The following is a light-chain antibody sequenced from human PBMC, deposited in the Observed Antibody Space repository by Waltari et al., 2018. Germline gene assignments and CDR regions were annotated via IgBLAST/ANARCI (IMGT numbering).Light chain of an antibody. Sequence: DIQMTQSPSSLSASVGDRVTITCRASQNINSVLNWYQQKPGRAPKLLIYAASSLHSGVPSRFSGSGSGTDYTLTISSLQPEDFATYYCQQSYSTWTYGQGTKVEIK. V-gene: IGKV1-39*01. CDR1: QNINSV. J-gene: IGKJ1*01. CDR3: QQSYSTWT. CDR2: AAS.